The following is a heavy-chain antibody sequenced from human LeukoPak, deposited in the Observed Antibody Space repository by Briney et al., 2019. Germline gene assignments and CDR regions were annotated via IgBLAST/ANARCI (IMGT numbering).Heavy chain of an antibody. CDR3: AREAIWGVIVYDY. CDR2: IYYSGST. Sequence: SETLSLTCTVSGGSISSYYWSWIRQPPGKGLEWIGYIYYSGSTNYNPSHKSRVTISVDTSKNQFSLKLSSVTAADTAVYYCAREAIWGVIVYDYWGQGTLVTVSS. J-gene: IGHJ4*02. CDR1: GGSISSYY. V-gene: IGHV4-59*01. D-gene: IGHD3-16*02.